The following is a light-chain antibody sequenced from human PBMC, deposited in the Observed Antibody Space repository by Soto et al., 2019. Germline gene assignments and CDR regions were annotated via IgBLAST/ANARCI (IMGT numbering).Light chain of an antibody. Sequence: DIQLTQSPSFLSPSLGESVTITCRASQVISTSLAWYQVKPGKAPKLLIYAASTRESGVPSRFSATVSGTEFSLTITSLQPEDFATYYCQQLFDSPITFGQGTRLEIK. CDR2: AAS. CDR3: QQLFDSPIT. CDR1: QVISTS. V-gene: IGKV1-9*01. J-gene: IGKJ5*01.